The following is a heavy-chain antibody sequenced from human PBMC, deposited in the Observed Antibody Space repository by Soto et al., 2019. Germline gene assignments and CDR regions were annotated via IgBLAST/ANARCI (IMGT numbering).Heavy chain of an antibody. CDR3: AQTTGWPGFDY. Sequence: CGSSQMNFYWNWVRQFPGKGLEWIGHIYNGERTNYNPSLKSRVTISVDTSKNQFSLKLSSVTVADTAVYYCAQTTGWPGFDYWGQGTLVAVSS. D-gene: IGHD6-19*01. V-gene: IGHV4-59*01. CDR2: IYNGERT. CDR1: GSSQMNFY. J-gene: IGHJ4*02.